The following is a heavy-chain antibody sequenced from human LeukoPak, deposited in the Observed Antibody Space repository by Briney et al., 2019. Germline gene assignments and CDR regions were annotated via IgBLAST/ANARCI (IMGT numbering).Heavy chain of an antibody. CDR3: ARRLEGLATFDY. J-gene: IGHJ4*02. CDR1: GSSSTSYW. D-gene: IGHD5-12*01. CDR2: IYPGDSDT. V-gene: IGHV5-51*01. Sequence: GEPLKSSGQGSGSSSTSYWIAWVRQIPGKGLEWMGIIYPGDSDTRYSPSFQGQVTISADKSISTAYLQWSSLKASDTAMYYCARRLEGLATFDYWGQGTLVTVSS.